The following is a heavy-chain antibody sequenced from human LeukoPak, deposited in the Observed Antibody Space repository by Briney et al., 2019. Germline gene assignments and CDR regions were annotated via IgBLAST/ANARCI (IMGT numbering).Heavy chain of an antibody. J-gene: IGHJ5*02. CDR2: ISGGGGST. CDR3: AKGGYCSSTSCYVGWFDP. V-gene: IGHV3-23*01. CDR1: GFTFSSYV. D-gene: IGHD2-2*01. Sequence: PGGSLRLSCAASGFTFSSYVMNWVRQAPGKGLEWVSVISGGGGSTYYADSVKGRFTISRDNSKNTLFLQMNSLRAEDTAVYYCAKGGYCSSTSCYVGWFDPWGREPWSPSPQ.